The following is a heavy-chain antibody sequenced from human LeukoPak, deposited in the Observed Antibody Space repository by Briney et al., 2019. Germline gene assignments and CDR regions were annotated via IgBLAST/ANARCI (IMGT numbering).Heavy chain of an antibody. D-gene: IGHD2-2*01. J-gene: IGHJ5*02. Sequence: SVKVSCKASGGTFSSYAISWVRQAPGQGLEWMGGIIPIFGTANYAQKFQGRVTITADESTSTAYVELSSLRSEDTAVYFCARALPAASANNWFDPWGQGTLVTVSS. CDR2: IIPIFGTA. V-gene: IGHV1-69*13. CDR3: ARALPAASANNWFDP. CDR1: GGTFSSYA.